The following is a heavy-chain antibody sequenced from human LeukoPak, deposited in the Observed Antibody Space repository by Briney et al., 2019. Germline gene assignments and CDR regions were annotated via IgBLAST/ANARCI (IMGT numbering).Heavy chain of an antibody. V-gene: IGHV1-2*02. CDR2: INPNSGDT. CDR1: GYTFTVYY. CDR3: AGEYCSGGTCRQGFDY. Sequence: ASVTVSCKASGYTFTVYYMHWVRQAPGQGLEYMGWINPNSGDTNHAQNFQGRVTLTRDTSISTAYMELSSLRSDDSALYYCAGEYCSGGTCRQGFDYWGQGTLVTVSS. J-gene: IGHJ4*02. D-gene: IGHD2-15*01.